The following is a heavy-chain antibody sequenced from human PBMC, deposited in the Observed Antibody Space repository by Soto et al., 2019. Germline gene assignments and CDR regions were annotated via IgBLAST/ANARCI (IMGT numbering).Heavy chain of an antibody. J-gene: IGHJ5*02. Sequence: EVHLLESGGGLVQPGGSLRLSCAASGFTFNSYAMSWVRQAPGKGLEWVSSISGNGGDTYYADSVKGRFTVSRDKSKNTLYLQMNSVRAEDTAIYYCAKGLNIPFDPWGKGTLVTVSS. V-gene: IGHV3-23*01. D-gene: IGHD2-21*01. CDR2: ISGNGGDT. CDR1: GFTFNSYA. CDR3: AKGLNIPFDP.